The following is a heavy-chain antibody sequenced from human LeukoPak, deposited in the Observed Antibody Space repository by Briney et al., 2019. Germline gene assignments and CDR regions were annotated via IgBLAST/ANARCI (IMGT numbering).Heavy chain of an antibody. J-gene: IGHJ6*02. D-gene: IGHD6-6*01. CDR3: ARARPARPPYYYYYYGMDV. CDR1: GGSISSYY. V-gene: IGHV4-59*01. CDR2: IYYSGST. Sequence: KSSETLSLTCTVSGGSISSYYWSWIRQPPGKGLEWIGYIYYSGSTNYNPSLKSRVTISVDTSKNQFSLKLSSVTAADTAVYYCARARPARPPYYYYYYGMDVWGQGTTVTVSS.